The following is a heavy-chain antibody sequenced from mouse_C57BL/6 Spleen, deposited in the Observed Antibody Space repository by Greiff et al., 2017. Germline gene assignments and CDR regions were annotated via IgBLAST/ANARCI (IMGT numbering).Heavy chain of an antibody. CDR3: ANYDYDDYYAMDY. CDR2: INPSSGYT. CDR1: GYTFTSYW. V-gene: IGHV1-7*01. J-gene: IGHJ4*01. D-gene: IGHD2-4*01. Sequence: VQLQQSGAELAKPGASVKLSCKASGYTFTSYWMHWVKQRPGQGLEWIGYINPSSGYTKYNQKFKDQATLTTDKSSSTAYMQLSSLTYEDSAVYYGANYDYDDYYAMDYWGQGTSVTVSS.